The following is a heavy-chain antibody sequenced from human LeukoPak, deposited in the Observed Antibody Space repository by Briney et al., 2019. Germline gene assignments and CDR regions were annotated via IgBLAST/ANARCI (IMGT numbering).Heavy chain of an antibody. Sequence: SETLSLTCTVSGGSISSSSYYWGWIRQPPGKGLEWIGSIYYSGSTYYNPSLKSRVIISVDTSKNQFSLKLSSETAADTAVYYCARNNPPAYYDFWSGYYLDYYYGMDVWGQGTTVTVSS. D-gene: IGHD3-3*01. V-gene: IGHV4-39*01. CDR3: ARNNPPAYYDFWSGYYLDYYYGMDV. J-gene: IGHJ6*02. CDR2: IYYSGST. CDR1: GGSISSSSYY.